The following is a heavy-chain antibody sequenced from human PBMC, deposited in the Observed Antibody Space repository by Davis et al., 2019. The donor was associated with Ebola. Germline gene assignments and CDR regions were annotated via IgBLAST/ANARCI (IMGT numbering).Heavy chain of an antibody. Sequence: PGGSLRLSCAASGFTFSSYWMHWVRHAPGKGLVWVSRINPDGSFTDYADSVKGRFSISRDSTSNTLYLQMNGLRAEDTAVYYCARSSYQPDYWGQGTLVTVSS. V-gene: IGHV3-74*01. CDR1: GFTFSSYW. D-gene: IGHD2-2*01. J-gene: IGHJ4*02. CDR3: ARSSYQPDY. CDR2: INPDGSFT.